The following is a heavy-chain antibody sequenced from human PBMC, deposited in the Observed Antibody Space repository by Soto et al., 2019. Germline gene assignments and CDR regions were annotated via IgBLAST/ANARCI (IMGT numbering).Heavy chain of an antibody. CDR2: IVPLFRTT. D-gene: IGHD5-12*01. V-gene: IGHV1-69*06. CDR3: ARGGYSRTGSNLLARSGLDV. Sequence: SVKVSCKTSGGTFSSYAMRWVRQAPGQGLEWMGGIVPLFRTTNYTQKFQGRVTINADTSTYKGYMALSGLRSGDTAVYYCARGGYSRTGSNLLARSGLDVWGQGTTVTVSS. CDR1: GGTFSSYA. J-gene: IGHJ6*02.